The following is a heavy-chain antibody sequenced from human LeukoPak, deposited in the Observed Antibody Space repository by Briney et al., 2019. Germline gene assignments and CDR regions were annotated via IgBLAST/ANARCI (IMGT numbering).Heavy chain of an antibody. Sequence: ESGPTLVKPTQTLTLTCTFSGFSLSTSGVGVGWIRQPPGMALEWLALIYWDDDKRYSPSLKSRLTITKDTSKNQVVLTMTNMDPVDTATYYCAHFLVTTSCYGLDCGEDYYYGMDVWGQGTTVTVSS. D-gene: IGHD2-2*01. CDR1: GFSLSTSGVG. V-gene: IGHV2-5*02. CDR3: AHFLVTTSCYGLDCGEDYYYGMDV. J-gene: IGHJ6*02. CDR2: IYWDDDK.